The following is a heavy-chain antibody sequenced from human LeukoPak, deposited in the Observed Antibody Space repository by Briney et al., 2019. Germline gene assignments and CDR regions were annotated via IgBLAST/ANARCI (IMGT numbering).Heavy chain of an antibody. CDR3: ARLYYYGSGYYYMEV. CDR1: GFTFSSYW. Sequence: GGSLRLSCAASGFTFSSYWMSWVRQAPGKGLEWVANINQDGSDKYYVDSVKGRFAISRDNAKNSLYLQMNSLRAEDTAVYYCARLYYYGSGYYYMEVWGKGTTVTVSS. CDR2: INQDGSDK. D-gene: IGHD3-10*01. J-gene: IGHJ6*03. V-gene: IGHV3-7*01.